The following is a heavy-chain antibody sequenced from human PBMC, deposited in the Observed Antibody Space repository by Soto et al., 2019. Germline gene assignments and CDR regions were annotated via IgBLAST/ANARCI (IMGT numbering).Heavy chain of an antibody. CDR2: VYWNDDK. CDR3: VHSRKTTRWLQLVW. V-gene: IGHV2-5*01. D-gene: IGHD5-18*01. Sequence: QITLKESGPTLVKPTQTLTLTCSFSGLSLSTYELGVGWIRQPPGTALEGLALVYWNDDKRYKPSLKSTLTITNATATSQVVLTMTDMDPVDIATYYCVHSRKTTRWLQLVWWGQGSLVTASS. J-gene: IGHJ4*02. CDR1: GLSLSTYELG.